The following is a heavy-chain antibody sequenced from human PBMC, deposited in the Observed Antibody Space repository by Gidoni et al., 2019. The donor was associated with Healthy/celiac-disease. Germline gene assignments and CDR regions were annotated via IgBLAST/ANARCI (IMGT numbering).Heavy chain of an antibody. J-gene: IGHJ4*02. V-gene: IGHV3-23*01. CDR2: ISGSGGST. D-gene: IGHD3-10*01. CDR3: AKDLLWFGELPDNFDY. Sequence: EVQLLESGGGLVQPGGSLRLSCAASGFTFSSYAMSWVRQAPGKGLGWVSAISGSGGSTYYADSVKGRFTISRDNSKNTLYLQMNSLRAEDTAVYYCAKDLLWFGELPDNFDYWGQGTLVTVSS. CDR1: GFTFSSYA.